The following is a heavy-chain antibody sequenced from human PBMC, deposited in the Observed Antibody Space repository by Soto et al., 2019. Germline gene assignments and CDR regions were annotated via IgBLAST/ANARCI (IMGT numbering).Heavy chain of an antibody. D-gene: IGHD3-22*01. CDR2: IYWDDDK. J-gene: IGHJ4*02. CDR1: GFSLSTSGVG. Sequence: SGHTLVNPTQTLPLTCTFSGFSLSTSGVGVGWIRQPPGKALEWLALIYWDDDKRYSPSLKSRLTITKDTSKNQVVLTMTNMDPVDTATYYCAHSIDNYYDSSGYSPFDYWGQGTLVTVSS. V-gene: IGHV2-5*02. CDR3: AHSIDNYYDSSGYSPFDY.